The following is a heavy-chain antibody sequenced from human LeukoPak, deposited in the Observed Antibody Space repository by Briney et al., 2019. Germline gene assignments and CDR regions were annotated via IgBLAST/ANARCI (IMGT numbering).Heavy chain of an antibody. Sequence: GSLRLSCAASGFTFSSYWMSWVRQAPGKGLEWVANIKQDGSEKYYVDSVKGRFTISRDNSKNTLYLQMNSLRAEDTAVYYCAKTFSYGYADYYYYGMDVWGQGTTVTVSS. V-gene: IGHV3-7*03. J-gene: IGHJ6*02. CDR3: AKTFSYGYADYYYYGMDV. CDR2: IKQDGSEK. CDR1: GFTFSSYW. D-gene: IGHD5-18*01.